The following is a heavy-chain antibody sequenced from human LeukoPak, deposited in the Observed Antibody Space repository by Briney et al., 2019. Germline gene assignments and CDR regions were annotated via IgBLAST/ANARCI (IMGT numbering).Heavy chain of an antibody. Sequence: GGSLRLSCAASGFTFSSYGMHWVRQAPGKGLEWAAVISYDGSNKYYTDSVKGRFTISRDNSKNTLYLQMNSLRAEDTAVYYCAKVPGARIAVAHYYFDYWGQGTLVTVSS. J-gene: IGHJ4*02. V-gene: IGHV3-30*18. CDR3: AKVPGARIAVAHYYFDY. CDR1: GFTFSSYG. CDR2: ISYDGSNK. D-gene: IGHD6-19*01.